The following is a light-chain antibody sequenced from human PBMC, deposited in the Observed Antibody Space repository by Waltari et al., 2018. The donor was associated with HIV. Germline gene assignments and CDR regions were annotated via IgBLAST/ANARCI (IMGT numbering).Light chain of an antibody. CDR2: QDT. CDR1: KLGDKY. J-gene: IGLJ1*01. Sequence: SYELTQPPSVSVSPGQTASITCSGDKLGDKYACWYQQKPGQSPVLVIYQDTKRPSGIPERCSGSNSGNTATLTISGTQAMDEADYYCQAWDVSTGVFGTGTKVTVL. V-gene: IGLV3-1*01. CDR3: QAWDVSTGV.